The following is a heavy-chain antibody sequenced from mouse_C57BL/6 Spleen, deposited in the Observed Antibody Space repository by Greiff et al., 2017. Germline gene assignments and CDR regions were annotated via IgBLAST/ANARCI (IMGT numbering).Heavy chain of an antibody. CDR1: GFTFSSYG. J-gene: IGHJ2*01. D-gene: IGHD1-1*01. CDR3: ARQTAITTVVAGGFDY. CDR2: ISSGGSYT. Sequence: EVQVVESGGDLVKPGGSLKLSCAASGFTFSSYGMSWVRQTPDKRLEWVATISSGGSYTYYPDSVKGRFTISRDNAKNTLYLQMSSLKSEDTAMYYCARQTAITTVVAGGFDYWGQGTTLTVSS. V-gene: IGHV5-6*01.